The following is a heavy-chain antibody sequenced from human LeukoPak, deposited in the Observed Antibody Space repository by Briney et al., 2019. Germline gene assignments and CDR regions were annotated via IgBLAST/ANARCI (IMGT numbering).Heavy chain of an antibody. J-gene: IGHJ3*02. CDR2: IYYSGST. CDR3: ARDNGWYDAFDI. CDR1: GGXLSSYY. V-gene: IGHV4-59*01. Sequence: SETLSLTCTVSGGXLSSYYWSWIRQPPGKGLEWIGYIYYSGSTNYNPSLKSRVDISVDTSKNQFSLKLSSVTAADTAVYYCARDNGWYDAFDIWGQGTMVTVSS. D-gene: IGHD6-19*01.